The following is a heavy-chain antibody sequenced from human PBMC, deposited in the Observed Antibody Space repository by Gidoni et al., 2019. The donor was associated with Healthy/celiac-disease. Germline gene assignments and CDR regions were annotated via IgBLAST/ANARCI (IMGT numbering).Heavy chain of an antibody. J-gene: IGHJ4*02. D-gene: IGHD6-13*01. Sequence: EVQLLESGGGLVQPGGSLRLSCAASGFTCSSYAMSWVRQAQGKGLEWVSAISGSGGSTYYADSVKGRFTISRDNSKNTLYLQMNSLRAEDTAVYYCAKEISSWSQRYYFDYWGQGTLVTVSS. V-gene: IGHV3-23*01. CDR1: GFTCSSYA. CDR2: ISGSGGST. CDR3: AKEISSWSQRYYFDY.